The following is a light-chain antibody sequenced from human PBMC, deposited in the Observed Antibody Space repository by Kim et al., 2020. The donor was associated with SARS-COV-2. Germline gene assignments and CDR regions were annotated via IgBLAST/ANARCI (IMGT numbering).Light chain of an antibody. CDR1: QSVKNNF. V-gene: IGKV3-20*01. Sequence: EIVLTQSPGTLSLSLADRATLSCRASQSVKNNFLSWYQQKPGQAPRPLIYAASTRATGIPNRFSGSGSGTDFTLTISRLEPEDFAVYYCQQYGASPYTFGQGTRLDI. CDR3: QQYGASPYT. CDR2: AAS. J-gene: IGKJ2*01.